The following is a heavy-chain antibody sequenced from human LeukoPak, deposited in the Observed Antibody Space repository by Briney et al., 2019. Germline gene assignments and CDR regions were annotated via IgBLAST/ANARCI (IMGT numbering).Heavy chain of an antibody. CDR3: ARDLSGSYYAWFDP. V-gene: IGHV4-4*07. Sequence: SETLSLTCTVSGGSISSYYWSWIRQPAGKGLEWIGRIYTSGSTNYNPSLKSRVTISVDKSKNQFSLKLGSVTAADTAVYYCARDLSGSYYAWFDPWGQGTLVTVSS. CDR1: GGSISSYY. J-gene: IGHJ5*02. D-gene: IGHD1-26*01. CDR2: IYTSGST.